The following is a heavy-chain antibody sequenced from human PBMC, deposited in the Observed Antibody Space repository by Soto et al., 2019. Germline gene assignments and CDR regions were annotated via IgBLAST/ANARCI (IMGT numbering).Heavy chain of an antibody. CDR1: GFTFSSYA. V-gene: IGHV3-23*01. CDR2: ISGSDGST. D-gene: IGHD6-6*01. J-gene: IGHJ4*02. Sequence: LRLSCAASGFTFSSYAMSWVRQAPGKGLEWVSAISGSDGSTYYADSVKGRFTISRDNSKNTLYLQMNSLRAEDTAVYYCAKDGIAPRVRDYFDYWGQGTLVTVSS. CDR3: AKDGIAPRVRDYFDY.